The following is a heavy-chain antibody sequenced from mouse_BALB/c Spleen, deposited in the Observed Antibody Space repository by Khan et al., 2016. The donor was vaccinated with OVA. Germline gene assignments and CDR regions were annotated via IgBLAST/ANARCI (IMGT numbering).Heavy chain of an antibody. D-gene: IGHD2-4*01. CDR1: GYSFTTYY. V-gene: IGHV1S135*01. Sequence: VQLKESGPDLMKPGASVKLSCKASGYSFTTYYIHWVIQSPGTSLEWIGSIDPFSGGTSYNQKFKGKATFTVDKSSSTAFIHLTNLTSEDSAVYYCTRHDSDAWFAYWGQGTLVTVSA. CDR3: TRHDSDAWFAY. CDR2: IDPFSGGT. J-gene: IGHJ3*01.